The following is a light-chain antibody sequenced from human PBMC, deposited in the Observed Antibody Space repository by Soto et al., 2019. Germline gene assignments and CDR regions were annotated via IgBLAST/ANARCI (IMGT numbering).Light chain of an antibody. J-gene: IGKJ4*01. CDR1: QTISTD. CDR3: QQNNKWPPVT. CDR2: GAS. Sequence: EVVMTQSPATVSVFPGEGVTLSCRASQTISTDLAWYQQKPGQAPRLLIYGASTRATGVPDRFSGGGSGTEFPLSIRSLQSEDFAFYYCQQNNKWPPVTFGGGTKVEIK. V-gene: IGKV3-15*01.